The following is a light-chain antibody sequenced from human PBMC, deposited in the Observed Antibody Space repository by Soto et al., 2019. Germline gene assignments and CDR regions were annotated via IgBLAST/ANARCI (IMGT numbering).Light chain of an antibody. CDR2: EVS. J-gene: IGLJ1*01. CDR3: SSYTSSNTLYV. CDR1: RRDVGAYNY. Sequence: QSVLTQSASVSGSPGQSITISCTGTRRDVGAYNYVSWYQQHPGKAPKLMIYEVSNRPSGVSNRFSGSKSGNTASLTISGVHAEDEADYYCSSYTSSNTLYVFGTGTKLTAL. V-gene: IGLV2-14*01.